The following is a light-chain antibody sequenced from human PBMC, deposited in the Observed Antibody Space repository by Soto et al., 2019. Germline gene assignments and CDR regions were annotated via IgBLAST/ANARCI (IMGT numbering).Light chain of an antibody. J-gene: IGKJ1*01. CDR1: QAISTN. V-gene: IGKV3-11*01. Sequence: TLSSSVGERVTITCRASQAISTNLAWYQQKVGQAPRLLIYGSSTRATGIPARFSASGSGTDFTLTISDVQPEDFALYYCHQRQSWPRTFGQGTKVDIK. CDR2: GSS. CDR3: HQRQSWPRT.